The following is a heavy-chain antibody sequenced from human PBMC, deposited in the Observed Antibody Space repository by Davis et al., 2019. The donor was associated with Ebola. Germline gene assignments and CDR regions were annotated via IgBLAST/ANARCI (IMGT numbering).Heavy chain of an antibody. J-gene: IGHJ6*02. D-gene: IGHD4-17*01. V-gene: IGHV3-48*03. CDR1: GFTFSSYE. Sequence: GGSLRLSCAASGFTFSSYEMNWVRQAPGKGLEWVSYISSSGSTIFYADSVKGRFTISRDNAKDSLYLQMNSLRAEDTAVYYCASSRTVTPDYYYGMDVWGQGTTVTVSS. CDR2: ISSSGSTI. CDR3: ASSRTVTPDYYYGMDV.